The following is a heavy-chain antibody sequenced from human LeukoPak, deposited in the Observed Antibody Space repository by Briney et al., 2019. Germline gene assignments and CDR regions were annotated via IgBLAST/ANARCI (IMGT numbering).Heavy chain of an antibody. Sequence: ASVKVSCEASGYTFTSYYMHWVRQAPGQGLEWMGIINPSGGSTSYAQKFQGRVTMTRDTSTSTVYMELSSLRSEDTAVYYCARAHYDILTGYYGPFDYWGQGTLVTVSS. J-gene: IGHJ4*02. CDR2: INPSGGST. CDR1: GYTFTSYY. CDR3: ARAHYDILTGYYGPFDY. V-gene: IGHV1-46*01. D-gene: IGHD3-9*01.